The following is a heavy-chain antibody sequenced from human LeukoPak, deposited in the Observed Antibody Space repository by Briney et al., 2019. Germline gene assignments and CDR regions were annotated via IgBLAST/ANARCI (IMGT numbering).Heavy chain of an antibody. CDR3: TAGTGHSDHDY. CDR1: EFTFNNAW. D-gene: IGHD5-12*01. J-gene: IGHJ4*02. V-gene: IGHV3-15*01. Sequence: RSGGSLRLSCAASEFTFNNAWMSWVRQAPGKGLEWVGRVKSDTDGGTTDYAAPVKGRFTISRDDPKNMVYLQMNSLRTDDTAVYYCTAGTGHSDHDYWGQGTLVTVSS. CDR2: VKSDTDGGTT.